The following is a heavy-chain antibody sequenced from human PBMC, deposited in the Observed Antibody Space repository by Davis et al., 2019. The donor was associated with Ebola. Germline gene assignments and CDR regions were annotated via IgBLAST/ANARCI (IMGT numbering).Heavy chain of an antibody. CDR2: ISSSGSTI. CDR3: ARDLYSGSYFDY. Sequence: GESLKISCAASGFTFSDYYMSWIRQAPGKGLEWVSYISSSGSTIYYADSVKGRFTISRDNAKNSLYLQMNSLRAEDTAVYYCARDLYSGSYFDYWGQGTLVTVSS. V-gene: IGHV3-11*04. D-gene: IGHD1-26*01. CDR1: GFTFSDYY. J-gene: IGHJ4*02.